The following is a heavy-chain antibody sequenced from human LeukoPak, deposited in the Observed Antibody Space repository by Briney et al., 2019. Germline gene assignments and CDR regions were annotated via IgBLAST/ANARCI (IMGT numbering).Heavy chain of an antibody. CDR3: AKCGAGSPHFDY. V-gene: IGHV3-23*01. Sequence: GGSLRLSCAASGFTFTNYAMSWVPQAPGKGLEWGSAISGSGGGTYYADSLKGRFIMSRDNSKNTLYLQMNSLRAEDTAVYYFAKCGAGSPHFDYGGQGTLVTVSS. D-gene: IGHD3-10*01. CDR2: ISGSGGGT. CDR1: GFTFTNYA. J-gene: IGHJ4*02.